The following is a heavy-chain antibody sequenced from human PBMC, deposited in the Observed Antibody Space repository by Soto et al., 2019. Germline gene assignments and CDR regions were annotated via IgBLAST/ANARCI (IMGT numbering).Heavy chain of an antibody. CDR1: GGSFSGYY. D-gene: IGHD2-2*02. Sequence: QVQLQQWGAGLLKPSETLTLTCAVYGGSFSGYYWCWIRQPPGKGLEWVGEINHSGSTNSNPSLKSRVTISVDTSKNQFSLKLSSVTAADTAVYYCARGTEYPDYWGQGTLVTVSS. CDR3: ARGTEYPDY. J-gene: IGHJ4*02. V-gene: IGHV4-34*01. CDR2: INHSGST.